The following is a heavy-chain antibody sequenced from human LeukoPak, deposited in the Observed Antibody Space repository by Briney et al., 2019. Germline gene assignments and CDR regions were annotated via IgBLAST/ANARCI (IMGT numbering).Heavy chain of an antibody. CDR3: ARYIAVAGGNYYYYMDV. D-gene: IGHD6-19*01. CDR1: GYTFTSYG. Sequence: ASVKVSCKASGYTFTSYGISWVRQAPGQGLEWMGWISAYNGNTNYAQKLQGRVTMTTDTSTSTAYMELRSLRSDDTAVYYCARYIAVAGGNYYYYMDVWSKGTTVTVSS. CDR2: ISAYNGNT. V-gene: IGHV1-18*01. J-gene: IGHJ6*03.